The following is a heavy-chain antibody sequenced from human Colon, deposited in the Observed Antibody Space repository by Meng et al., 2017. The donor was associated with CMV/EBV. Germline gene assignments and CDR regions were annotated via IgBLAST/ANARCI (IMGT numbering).Heavy chain of an antibody. CDR2: IRYDGSEQ. Sequence: GESLKISCAASGFTFGSYGMHGVRHFPGKGLEWVTFIRYDGSEQFYAGSVQGRFTVSRDNSKNSMLLQMNSLRAEDSAVYYCIRNSFDYWGQGSLVTVSS. CDR1: GFTFGSYG. V-gene: IGHV3-30*02. CDR3: IRNSFDY. J-gene: IGHJ4*02. D-gene: IGHD1-14*01.